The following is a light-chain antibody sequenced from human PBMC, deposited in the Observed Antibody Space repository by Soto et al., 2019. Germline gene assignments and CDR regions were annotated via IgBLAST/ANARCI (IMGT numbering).Light chain of an antibody. CDR1: QSVSSY. J-gene: IGKJ5*01. V-gene: IGKV3-11*01. Sequence: EIVLTQSPATLSLSPGERATLSCRASQSVSSYLAWYQQKPGQAPRLLIYDASNRATGIPDRFSGSGSGTDFTLTITRLEPEDFAVYYCQHRSNWPITFGQGTRLEIK. CDR3: QHRSNWPIT. CDR2: DAS.